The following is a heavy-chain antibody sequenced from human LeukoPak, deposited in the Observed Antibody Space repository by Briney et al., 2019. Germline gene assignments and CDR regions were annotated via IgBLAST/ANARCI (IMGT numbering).Heavy chain of an antibody. V-gene: IGHV4-59*06. CDR2: IYYSGST. D-gene: IGHD5-12*01. J-gene: IGHJ4*02. CDR3: ARSGYSGPLY. Sequence: PSETLSLTCTVSGGSISSYYWSWIRQPPGKGLEWIGYIYYSGSTYYNPSLKSRVTISVDTSKNQFSLKLSSVTAADTAVYYCARSGYSGPLYWGQGTLVTVSS. CDR1: GGSISSYY.